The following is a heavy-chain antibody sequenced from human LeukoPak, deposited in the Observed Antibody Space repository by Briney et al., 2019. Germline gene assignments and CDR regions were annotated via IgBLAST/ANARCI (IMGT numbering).Heavy chain of an antibody. V-gene: IGHV4-4*07. J-gene: IGHJ4*02. D-gene: IGHD3-22*01. CDR3: ARDGRYYYDSSGYEGFDY. CDR2: IYTSGST. Sequence: SETLSLTCTASGGSISSYYWSWIRQPAGKGLEWIGRIYTSGSTNYNPSLKSRVTMSVDTSKNQFSLKLSSVTAADTAVYYCARDGRYYYDSSGYEGFDYWGQGTLVTVSS. CDR1: GGSISSYY.